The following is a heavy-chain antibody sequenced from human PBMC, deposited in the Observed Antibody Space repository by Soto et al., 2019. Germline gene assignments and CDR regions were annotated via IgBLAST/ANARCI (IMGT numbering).Heavy chain of an antibody. D-gene: IGHD3-22*01. CDR1: GGTFSSYA. Sequence: ASVKVSCKASGGTFSSYAISWVRQAPGQGLEWMGGIIPIFGTANYAQKFQGRVTITADESTSTAYMELSSLRSEDTAVYYCARELYDSRGYHYWGQGTLVTVSS. V-gene: IGHV1-69*13. J-gene: IGHJ4*02. CDR2: IIPIFGTA. CDR3: ARELYDSRGYHY.